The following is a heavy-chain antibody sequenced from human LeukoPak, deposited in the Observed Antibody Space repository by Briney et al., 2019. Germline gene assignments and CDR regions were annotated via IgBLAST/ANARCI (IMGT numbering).Heavy chain of an antibody. CDR1: GGSISGHY. Sequence: SETLSLTCSVSGGSISGHYWTWIRQPPGKGLEWIGYIFSSGSTNYNSSLKSRVTISEDKSKNQFSLRVTSVTAADTAVYYCARVKGGHYYDSSGYYGGYFDYWGQGTLVTVSS. V-gene: IGHV4-59*08. J-gene: IGHJ4*02. CDR3: ARVKGGHYYDSSGYYGGYFDY. D-gene: IGHD3-22*01. CDR2: IFSSGST.